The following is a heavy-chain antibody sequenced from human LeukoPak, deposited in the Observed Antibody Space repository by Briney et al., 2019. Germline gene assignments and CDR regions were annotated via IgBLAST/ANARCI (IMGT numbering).Heavy chain of an antibody. CDR2: ISAYNGNT. V-gene: IGHV1-18*01. D-gene: IGHD2-2*01. CDR3: ARVGAYCTSTSCLDY. J-gene: IGHJ4*02. Sequence: ASVKVSCKASGYTFTNYGISWVRQAPGQGLEWMGWISAYNGNTNYAQKLQGRLTMTTATSTSTAHMELRSLTSDDTAVYYCARVGAYCTSTSCLDYWGQGTLVTVSS. CDR1: GYTFTNYG.